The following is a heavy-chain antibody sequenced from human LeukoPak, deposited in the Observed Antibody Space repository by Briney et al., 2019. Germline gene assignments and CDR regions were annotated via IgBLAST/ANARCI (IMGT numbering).Heavy chain of an antibody. V-gene: IGHV4-39*01. CDR3: ARQNYGERSGDWFDP. CDR1: GGSISSSSYY. D-gene: IGHD4-17*01. J-gene: IGHJ5*02. CDR2: IYHSGAS. Sequence: SETLSLTCTVSGGSISSSSYYWGWIRQPPGKGLEWIGSIYHSGASYNNPSLKSRVTISIDTSKNQFSLKLNSVTAADTAVYYCARQNYGERSGDWFDPWGQGTLVTVSS.